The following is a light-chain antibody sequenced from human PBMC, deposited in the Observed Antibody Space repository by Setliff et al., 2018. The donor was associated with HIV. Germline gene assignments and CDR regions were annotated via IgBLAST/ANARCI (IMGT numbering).Light chain of an antibody. Sequence: SYELTQPPSVSVSPGQKANIICSGDKLGSKFASWYQQKPGQPPVLVIFKDNKRPSGIPERFSGSNSGNTATLTISGTQAVDEADYYCQAWDSDARVFGGGTKVTVL. J-gene: IGLJ3*02. CDR2: KDN. CDR1: KLGSKF. CDR3: QAWDSDARV. V-gene: IGLV3-1*01.